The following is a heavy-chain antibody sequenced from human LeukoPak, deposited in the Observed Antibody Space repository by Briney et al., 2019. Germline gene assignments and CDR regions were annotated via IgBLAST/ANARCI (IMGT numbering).Heavy chain of an antibody. J-gene: IGHJ4*02. CDR2: ISGSGGST. D-gene: IGHD3-22*01. Sequence: PGGSLRLSCAASGFTFSSYAMSWVRQAPGKGLEWVSAISGSGGSTYYADSVKGRFTISRDNSKNTLYLQMNSLRAEDTAVYYCALPEEDDSSDAIDYWGQGTLVTVSS. CDR3: ALPEEDDSSDAIDY. CDR1: GFTFSSYA. V-gene: IGHV3-23*01.